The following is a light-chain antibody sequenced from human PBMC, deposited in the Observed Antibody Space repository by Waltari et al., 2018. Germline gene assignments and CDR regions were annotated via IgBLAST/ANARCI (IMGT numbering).Light chain of an antibody. J-gene: IGKJ2*03. CDR1: QRIANN. CDR3: QQYNDWYS. CDR2: DAS. V-gene: IGKV3-15*01. Sequence: EKVMTQSPATLSVSPGEVVTISCRASQRIANNLAWYQYRPGQAPRLLIYDASTRASGIPSRFSGSWSGTEFTLTISGLQSDDCALYYCQQYNDWYSFGQGTKLEI.